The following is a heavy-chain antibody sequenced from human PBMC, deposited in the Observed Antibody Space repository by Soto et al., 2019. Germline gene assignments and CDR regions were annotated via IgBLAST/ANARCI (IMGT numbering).Heavy chain of an antibody. V-gene: IGHV4-59*13. CDR1: LGSINSYF. Sequence: PSETLSLTCTVPLGSINSYFWTWVRQSPGKGLQWIGYIHYSGNSNYNPSLKSRVTMSVATPKNQFSLRLTSVTAADTAVYFCARMNQLAPKRNAFDIGGRGTLVT. CDR3: ARMNQLAPKRNAFDI. CDR2: IHYSGNS. D-gene: IGHD1-1*01. J-gene: IGHJ3*02.